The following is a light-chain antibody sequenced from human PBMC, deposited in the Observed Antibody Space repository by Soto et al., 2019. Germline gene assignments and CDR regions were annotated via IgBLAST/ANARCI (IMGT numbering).Light chain of an antibody. CDR3: QQRSNWRT. V-gene: IGKV3-11*01. Sequence: EIVLTQSPATLSLSPGERATLSCRASQRVSSYLAWYQQKPGQAPRLLIYDASNRATGIPARFSGSGSGTDFTLPISSLEPEDFAVYYCQQRSNWRTFGQGTKVEIK. CDR1: QRVSSY. CDR2: DAS. J-gene: IGKJ1*01.